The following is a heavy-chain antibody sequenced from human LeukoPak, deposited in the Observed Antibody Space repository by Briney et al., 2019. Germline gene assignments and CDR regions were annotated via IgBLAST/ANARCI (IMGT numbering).Heavy chain of an antibody. V-gene: IGHV4-59*12. CDR3: ARGNLAAAGPFDY. CDR1: GGSISSYY. J-gene: IGHJ4*02. Sequence: SETLSLTCTVSGGSISSYYWSWIRQPPGKGLEWIGYIYYSGSTNYNPSLKSRVTISVDTSKNQFSLKLSSVTAADTAVYYCARGNLAAAGPFDYWGQGTLVTVSS. D-gene: IGHD6-13*01. CDR2: IYYSGST.